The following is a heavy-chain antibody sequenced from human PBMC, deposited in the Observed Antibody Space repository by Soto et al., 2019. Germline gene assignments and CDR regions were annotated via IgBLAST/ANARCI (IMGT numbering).Heavy chain of an antibody. V-gene: IGHV3-23*01. Sequence: EVQVLESGGGLVQPGGSLRLSCAASGFTFSSYGMIWVRQAPGKGLEWVSGISGSGGTTYYADSVKGRFTISRDNSKNTLYLQMNSLRAEDTAVYYCAKDQRVVRSYSDYWGQGTLVTVSS. CDR3: AKDQRVVRSYSDY. CDR2: ISGSGGTT. J-gene: IGHJ4*02. D-gene: IGHD6-6*01. CDR1: GFTFSSYG.